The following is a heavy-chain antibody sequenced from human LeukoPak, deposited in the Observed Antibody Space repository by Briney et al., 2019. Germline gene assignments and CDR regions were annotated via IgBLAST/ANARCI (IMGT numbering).Heavy chain of an antibody. V-gene: IGHV4-4*07. D-gene: IGHD2-2*01. J-gene: IGHJ5*02. CDR3: ARALRSSPSCHGCGWFDP. CDR2: IYTSGST. CDR1: GGSISSYY. Sequence: PSETLSLTCTVSGGSISSYYWSWIRQPAGKGLEWIGRIYTSGSTNYNPSLKRRVTMSVDTSKHQFSLKLSSVTAADTAVYYCARALRSSPSCHGCGWFDPWGPGTLVTVSS.